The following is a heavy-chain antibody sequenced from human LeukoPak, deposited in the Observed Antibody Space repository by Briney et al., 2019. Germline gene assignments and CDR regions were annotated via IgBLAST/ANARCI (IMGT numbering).Heavy chain of an antibody. CDR2: TYYRSKWYN. Sequence: SQTLSLTCAISGDSVSSNSAAWNWISQSPSRGLEWLGRTYYRSKWYNDYAVSVKSRITINPDTSKNQFSLQLNSVTPEDTAVYYCARAEWECSSSRAPQADYYYGMDVWGQGTTVTVSS. V-gene: IGHV6-1*01. J-gene: IGHJ6*02. CDR1: GDSVSSNSAA. D-gene: IGHD6-6*01. CDR3: ARAEWECSSSRAPQADYYYGMDV.